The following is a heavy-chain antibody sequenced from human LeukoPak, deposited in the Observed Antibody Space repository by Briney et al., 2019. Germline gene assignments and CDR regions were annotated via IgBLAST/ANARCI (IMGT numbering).Heavy chain of an antibody. CDR3: ARGMDLTAVAGTVAFDI. CDR2: IYYSGST. Sequence: SETLSLTCTLSGGSLSSYYWSWVRQPPGKGLEWSGYIYYSGSTNYNPSLKSRVTISVDTSKNQFSLKLSSVTAADTAVYYCARGMDLTAVAGTVAFDIWGQGTMVTVSS. V-gene: IGHV4-59*01. J-gene: IGHJ3*02. D-gene: IGHD6-19*01. CDR1: GGSLSSYY.